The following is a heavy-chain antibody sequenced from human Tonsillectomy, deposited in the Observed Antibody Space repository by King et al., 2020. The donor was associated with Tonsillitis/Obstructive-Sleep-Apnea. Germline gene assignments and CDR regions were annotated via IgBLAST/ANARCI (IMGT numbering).Heavy chain of an antibody. D-gene: IGHD3-10*01. Sequence: QLVQSGAEVKKPGASVKVSCKASGYTFTSYVMHWVRQAPGQRLGWMGWINAGNGNTKYSQKLQGRVTITRDTSASTAYMDLSSLRSEDTAVYYCARYGSETDAFDIWGQGTMVTVSS. CDR2: INAGNGNT. CDR3: ARYGSETDAFDI. V-gene: IGHV1-3*01. CDR1: GYTFTSYV. J-gene: IGHJ3*02.